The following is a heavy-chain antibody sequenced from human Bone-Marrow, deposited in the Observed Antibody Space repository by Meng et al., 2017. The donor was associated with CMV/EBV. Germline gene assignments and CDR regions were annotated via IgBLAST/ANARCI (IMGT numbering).Heavy chain of an antibody. J-gene: IGHJ4*02. V-gene: IGHV4-61*01. D-gene: IGHD2-2*01. CDR3: ARDAGASPFDY. CDR1: GGSVSSGSYY. Sequence: GSLRLSCTVSGGSVSSGSYYWSWIRQPPGKGLEWIGYIYYSGSTNYNPSLKSRVTISVDTSKNQFSLKLSSVTAADTAVYYCARDAGASPFDYWAQGTLVTVPS. CDR2: IYYSGST.